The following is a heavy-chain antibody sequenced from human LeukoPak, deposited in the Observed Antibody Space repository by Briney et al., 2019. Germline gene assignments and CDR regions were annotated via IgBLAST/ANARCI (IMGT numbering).Heavy chain of an antibody. D-gene: IGHD3-3*01. J-gene: IGHJ4*02. CDR1: GGSISGTPYY. Sequence: PSETLSLTCAISGGSISGTPYYCGWIRQPPGKGLEWIGSIYYSGSTYYNPSLKSRLTISVDASKNQFSLKLSSVTAADTAVYYCARASTIFGHFAYWGRGTLVTVSS. CDR3: ARASTIFGHFAY. CDR2: IYYSGST. V-gene: IGHV4-39*07.